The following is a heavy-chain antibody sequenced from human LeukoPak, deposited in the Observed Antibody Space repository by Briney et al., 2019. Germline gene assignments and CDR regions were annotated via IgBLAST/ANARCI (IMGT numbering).Heavy chain of an antibody. Sequence: ASVKVSCKASGYTFTDYYMHWVRQAPGQGLEWMVWINADSGGTNYAQKFQGRVTMTIDTSISTAYLGLTRLTSDDTALYYCARGEGSSIDYWGQRTLVTVSS. CDR2: INADSGGT. D-gene: IGHD6-13*01. J-gene: IGHJ4*02. CDR1: GYTFTDYY. CDR3: ARGEGSSIDY. V-gene: IGHV1-2*02.